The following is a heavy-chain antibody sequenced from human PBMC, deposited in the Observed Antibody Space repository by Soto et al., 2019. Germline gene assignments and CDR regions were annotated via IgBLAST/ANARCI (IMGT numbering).Heavy chain of an antibody. CDR1: GGYINSDGYS. D-gene: IGHD3-10*01. CDR2: IHHTGRT. V-gene: IGHV4-30-2*06. Sequence: QLQLQESGSGLVKPSQTLSLTCAVSGGYINSDGYSWSWIRQSPGKGLQWIGYIHHTGRTYYSPSLYNRVSVSIDRSKNQFSLQLTSVTAADTAVYYCASLPMVRGVIGWFDPWSQGTLVTVSS. CDR3: ASLPMVRGVIGWFDP. J-gene: IGHJ5*02.